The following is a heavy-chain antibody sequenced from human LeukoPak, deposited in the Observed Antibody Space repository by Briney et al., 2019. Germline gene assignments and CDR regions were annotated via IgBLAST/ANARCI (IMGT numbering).Heavy chain of an antibody. CDR3: ARESGIVGAPAYFDY. V-gene: IGHV1-69*13. Sequence: ASVMVSCKASGGTFSSYAISWVRQAPGQGLEWMGEIIPIFGTANYAQKFQGRVTITADESTSTAYMELSSLRSEDTAVYYCARESGIVGAPAYFDYWGQGTLVTVSS. CDR1: GGTFSSYA. J-gene: IGHJ4*02. CDR2: IIPIFGTA. D-gene: IGHD1-26*01.